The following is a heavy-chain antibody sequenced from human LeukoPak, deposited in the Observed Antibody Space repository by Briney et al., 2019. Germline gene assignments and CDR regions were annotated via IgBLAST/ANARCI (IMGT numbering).Heavy chain of an antibody. V-gene: IGHV3-30*03. J-gene: IGHJ5*02. CDR3: TGYNWFDP. D-gene: IGHD1-14*01. CDR2: ISFDGSNK. Sequence: GRSLRVSCAASGFTFRSYGMHWVRQAPGKGLEWVAVISFDGSNKYYADSVKGRFTISRDNSKNTLYLQMNSLRVEDTAVYSCTGYNWFDPWGQGTLVTVSS. CDR1: GFTFRSYG.